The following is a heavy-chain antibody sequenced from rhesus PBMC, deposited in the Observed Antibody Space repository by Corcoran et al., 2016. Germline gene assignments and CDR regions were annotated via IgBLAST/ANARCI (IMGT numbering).Heavy chain of an antibody. J-gene: IGHJ5-2*02. D-gene: IGHD2-21*01. V-gene: IGHV4-169*01. CDR2: IYGSGSTT. Sequence: QLQLQESGPGLVKPSETLSLTCAVAGGSISSSYWSWVRTAPGKGPEGMGYIYGSGSTTNYNPSLKSRVTLSVDTSKNQLSLKLSSVTAADTAVYYCVRHREISCSGSGCYGVLDVWGRGVLVTVSS. CDR3: VRHREISCSGSGCYGVLDV. CDR1: GGSISSSY.